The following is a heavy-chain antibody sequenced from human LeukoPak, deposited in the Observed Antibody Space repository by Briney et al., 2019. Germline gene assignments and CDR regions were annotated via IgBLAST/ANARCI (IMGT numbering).Heavy chain of an antibody. D-gene: IGHD3/OR15-3a*01. Sequence: GGSLRLSCAASGFTFSSYAMHWVRQAPGKGLEWVAVISYDGSNKYYADSVKGRFTISRDNSKNTLYLQMNSLRAEDTAVYYCAKGSLPDWYFDYWGQGTLVTVSS. V-gene: IGHV3-30*01. CDR3: AKGSLPDWYFDY. CDR2: ISYDGSNK. CDR1: GFTFSSYA. J-gene: IGHJ4*02.